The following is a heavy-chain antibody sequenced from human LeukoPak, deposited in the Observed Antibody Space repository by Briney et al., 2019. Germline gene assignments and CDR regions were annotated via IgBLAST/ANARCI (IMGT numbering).Heavy chain of an antibody. CDR3: ARGADIFTGYYDY. V-gene: IGHV3-33*01. CDR2: IWYDGSNK. CDR1: GFTFSSYG. Sequence: GGSLRLSCAASGFTFSSYGMHWVRQAPGKGLEWVAVIWYDGSNKYYADSVKGRITISRDNSKNTMYLQMNSLRAEDTAVYYCARGADIFTGYYDYWGQGTLVTVSS. D-gene: IGHD3-9*01. J-gene: IGHJ4*02.